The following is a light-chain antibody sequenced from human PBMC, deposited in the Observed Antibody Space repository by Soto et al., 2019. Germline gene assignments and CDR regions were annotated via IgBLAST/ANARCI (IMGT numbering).Light chain of an antibody. Sequence: EIVLTQSPATLSLSPGERATLSCRASQSVSSHLAWYQQKPGQAPRLLIYGASNRATSIPARFSGSGSGTDFTLTIGSLEPEDFVVYYCQQRSNWLTFGGGTKVEIK. CDR2: GAS. CDR3: QQRSNWLT. CDR1: QSVSSH. V-gene: IGKV3-11*01. J-gene: IGKJ4*01.